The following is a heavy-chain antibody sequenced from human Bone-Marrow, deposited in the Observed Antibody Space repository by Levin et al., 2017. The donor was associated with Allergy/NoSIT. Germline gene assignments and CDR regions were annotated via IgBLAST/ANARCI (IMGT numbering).Heavy chain of an antibody. CDR1: GFTFSSYA. D-gene: IGHD6-19*01. J-gene: IGHJ4*02. Sequence: QAGGSLRLPCAASGFTFSSYAMSWVRQAPGEGLEWVSHIHYHGDYTYYADSVKGRFTISRDNSNNILYLQMNNLRAEDTAVYYCAKGYTSAWYDFDSWGQGTLVTVSS. CDR3: AKGYTSAWYDFDS. V-gene: IGHV3-23*01. CDR2: IHYHGDYT.